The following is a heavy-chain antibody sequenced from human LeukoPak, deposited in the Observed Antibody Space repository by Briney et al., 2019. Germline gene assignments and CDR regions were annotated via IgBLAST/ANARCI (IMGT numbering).Heavy chain of an antibody. CDR1: GFTFSIYW. V-gene: IGHV3-7*01. D-gene: IGHD6-13*01. J-gene: IGHJ4*02. Sequence: PGGSLRLSCVASGFTFSIYWMSWVRQAPGRGPEWLAIIKEDGSVIWDVESVRGRFTISRDNAKNSVYLEMNSLRAEDTAVYYCARGSGRQQLEQNYWGQGTLVTVCS. CDR2: IKEDGSVI. CDR3: ARGSGRQQLEQNY.